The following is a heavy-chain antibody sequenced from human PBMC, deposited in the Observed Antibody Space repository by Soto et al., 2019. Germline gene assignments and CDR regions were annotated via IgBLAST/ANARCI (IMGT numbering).Heavy chain of an antibody. CDR3: GRSGDDHASYIDS. V-gene: IGHV4-38-2*01. D-gene: IGHD3-10*01. J-gene: IGHJ5*01. CDR2: INYSGKT. Sequence: SETLSLTCGFSVYSISSGYYWAWSRQPPGKGLEWIGSINYSGKTYHNPSLRSRVTISVDTSKNQLSLKLTSVTAADTAVYYCGRSGDDHASYIDSWGQATLFTLSS. CDR1: VYSISSGYY.